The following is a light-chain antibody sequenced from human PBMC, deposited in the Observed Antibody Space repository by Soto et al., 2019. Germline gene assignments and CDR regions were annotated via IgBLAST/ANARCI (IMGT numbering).Light chain of an antibody. Sequence: EIVMTQSPATLSVSPGERATLSCRASQSVSSNLAWYQQKPGQAPRLLIYGASTRATGIPARFSGSGSGTEFTLTIRSLQSEDFAVYYCQQYNKWPPHTFGQGTKLEIK. V-gene: IGKV3-15*01. CDR2: GAS. CDR1: QSVSSN. J-gene: IGKJ2*01. CDR3: QQYNKWPPHT.